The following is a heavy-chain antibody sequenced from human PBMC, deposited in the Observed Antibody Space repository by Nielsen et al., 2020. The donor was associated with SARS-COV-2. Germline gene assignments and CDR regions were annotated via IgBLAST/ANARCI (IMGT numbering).Heavy chain of an antibody. J-gene: IGHJ4*02. CDR2: IIPSFGTE. D-gene: IGHD2-2*01. CDR3: ARVRGSCSSSTCPMDY. Sequence: SVKVSCKASGDTFRGHAISWVRQAPGQGLEWMGGIIPSFGTEIYAQKLQGRITITADELTNTVYMELYSLRSEDTAVFYCARVRGSCSSSTCPMDYWGQGTLVTVSS. V-gene: IGHV1-69*13. CDR1: GDTFRGHA.